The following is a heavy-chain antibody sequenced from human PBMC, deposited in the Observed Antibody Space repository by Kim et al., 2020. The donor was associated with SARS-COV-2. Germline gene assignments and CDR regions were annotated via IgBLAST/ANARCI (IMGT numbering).Heavy chain of an antibody. Sequence: GGSLRLSCAASGFTFSSYAMHWVRQAPGKGLEWVAVISYDGSNKYYADSVKGRFTISRDNSKNTLYLQMNSLRAEDTAVYYCAMIRTQWLVHAPVDYWGQGTLVTVSS. V-gene: IGHV3-30-3*01. J-gene: IGHJ4*02. CDR3: AMIRTQWLVHAPVDY. D-gene: IGHD6-19*01. CDR2: ISYDGSNK. CDR1: GFTFSSYA.